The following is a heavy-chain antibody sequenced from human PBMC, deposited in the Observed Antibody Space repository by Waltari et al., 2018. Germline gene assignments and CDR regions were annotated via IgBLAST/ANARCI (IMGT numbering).Heavy chain of an antibody. CDR3: ARDHRNYPNYVDN. CDR2: FYTSGST. Sequence: QVQLQESGPGLVKPSETLSLTCTVSGGSISSYYRTWIRQPAGKGLECIRRFYTSGSTNYNPSLKCRVTMPVDTSKNQFSLKLSAVTAADTAVYYCARDHRNYPNYVDNWCQGSLVTVSS. J-gene: IGHJ4*02. V-gene: IGHV4-4*07. D-gene: IGHD1-7*01. CDR1: GGSISSYY.